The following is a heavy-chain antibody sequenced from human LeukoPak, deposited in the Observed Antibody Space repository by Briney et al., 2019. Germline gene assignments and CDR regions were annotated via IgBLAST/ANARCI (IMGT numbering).Heavy chain of an antibody. CDR1: GYTFPSYY. D-gene: IGHD6-13*01. CDR3: ARPGYSSSWSPFDY. J-gene: IGHJ4*02. Sequence: ASVKVSCKASGYTFPSYYMHWARQAPAKALEWMGIINPSGGSTSYAQKFQGRVTMNRDMSTSTVYMELSSLRSEDTAVYYCARPGYSSSWSPFDYWGQGTLVTVSS. CDR2: INPSGGST. V-gene: IGHV1-46*01.